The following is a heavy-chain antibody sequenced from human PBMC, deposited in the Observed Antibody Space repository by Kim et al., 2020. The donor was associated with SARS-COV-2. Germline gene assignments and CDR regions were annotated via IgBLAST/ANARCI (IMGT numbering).Heavy chain of an antibody. V-gene: IGHV4-34*12. Sequence: SETLSLTCAVSGGSISGSYWSWIGQHPPKGRVWSGEIIHSGSTNYNPSLHSRVTISVDTTKNQLSLTLRSLIAAATAVFYCSRSRCGSGSGYGVWDYWG. CDR1: GGSISGSY. CDR3: SRSRCGSGSGYGVWDY. J-gene: IGHJ4*01. D-gene: IGHD5-18*01. CDR2: IIHSGST.